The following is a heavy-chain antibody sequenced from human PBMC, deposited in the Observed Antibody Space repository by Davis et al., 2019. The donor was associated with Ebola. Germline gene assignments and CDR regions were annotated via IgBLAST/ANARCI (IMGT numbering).Heavy chain of an antibody. Sequence: GESLKISCAASGFTFSSYWMSWVRQAPGKGLEWVANIKQDGSEKYYVDSVKGRFTISRDNAKNSLYLQMNSLRAEDTAVYYCAREANPWIRFLEWLSYYYYGMDVWGQGTTVTVSS. CDR1: GFTFSSYW. CDR2: IKQDGSEK. J-gene: IGHJ6*02. D-gene: IGHD3-3*01. V-gene: IGHV3-7*03. CDR3: AREANPWIRFLEWLSYYYYGMDV.